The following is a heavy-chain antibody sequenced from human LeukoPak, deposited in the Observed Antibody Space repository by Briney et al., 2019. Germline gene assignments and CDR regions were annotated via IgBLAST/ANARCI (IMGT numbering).Heavy chain of an antibody. CDR3: AKGPRSGYYLNSFDP. D-gene: IGHD3-22*01. V-gene: IGHV3-23*01. Sequence: GGSLRLSCAASGFTFSSYAMSWVRQAPGKGLEWVSAISGSGGSTYYADSVKGRFTISRDNSKNTLYLQMNSLRAEDTAVYYCAKGPRSGYYLNSFDPWGQGTLVTVSS. CDR2: ISGSGGST. J-gene: IGHJ5*02. CDR1: GFTFSSYA.